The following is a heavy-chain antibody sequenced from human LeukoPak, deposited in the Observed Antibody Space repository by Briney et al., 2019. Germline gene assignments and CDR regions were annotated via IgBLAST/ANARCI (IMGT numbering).Heavy chain of an antibody. D-gene: IGHD3-10*01. CDR2: ISNDGVYK. V-gene: IGHV3-30*04. CDR1: GFTFSTYA. Sequence: PGGSLRLSCAASGFTFSTYAMHWVRQAPGKGLEWVAVISNDGVYKYYAESMKGRFTISRDNSKNTLYLQMNSLRDEDTAVYSCARGPRGSGYMDFWGKGTTVTVSS. J-gene: IGHJ6*03. CDR3: ARGPRGSGYMDF.